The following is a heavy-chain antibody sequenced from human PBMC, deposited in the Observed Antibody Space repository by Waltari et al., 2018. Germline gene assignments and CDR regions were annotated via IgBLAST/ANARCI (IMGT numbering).Heavy chain of an antibody. Sequence: QVQLVQSGAEVKKPGSSVKVSCKASGGTFSSYAISWVRQAPGQGLEWMGGIIPIFGTANYAQKVQGRGTVTADEDTSTAYMELSSRRSEDTAVYYCASGSSIAAAYYNYYGMDVWGQGTTVTVSS. V-gene: IGHV1-69*13. CDR2: IIPIFGTA. J-gene: IGHJ6*02. D-gene: IGHD6-13*01. CDR1: GGTFSSYA. CDR3: ASGSSIAAAYYNYYGMDV.